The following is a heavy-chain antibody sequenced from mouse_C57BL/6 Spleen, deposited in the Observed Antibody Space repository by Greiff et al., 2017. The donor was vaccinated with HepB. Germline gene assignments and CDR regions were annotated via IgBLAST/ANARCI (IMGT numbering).Heavy chain of an antibody. Sequence: QVQLQQPGAELVKPGASVKLSCKASGYTFTSYWMHWVKQRPGQGLEWIGMIHPNSGSTNYNEKFKSKATLTVDKSSSTAYMQLSSLTSEDSAVYYCAKDGNYLYDAMDYWGQGTSVTVSS. CDR2: IHPNSGST. J-gene: IGHJ4*01. CDR3: AKDGNYLYDAMDY. CDR1: GYTFTSYW. D-gene: IGHD2-1*01. V-gene: IGHV1-64*01.